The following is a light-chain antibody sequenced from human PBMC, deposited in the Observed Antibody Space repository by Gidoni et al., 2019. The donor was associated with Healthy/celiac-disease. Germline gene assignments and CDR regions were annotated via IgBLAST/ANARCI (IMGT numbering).Light chain of an antibody. CDR1: QSVSSSY. CDR3: QQYGSSPWT. Sequence: EIVLTPSPGTLSLSPGERATLSCRASQSVSSSYLAGYQQKPGQAPRLLIYGASSRATGIPDRCSGSGSGTDFILTISRLEPEDFAVYYFQQYGSSPWTFGQGTKVEIK. J-gene: IGKJ1*01. V-gene: IGKV3-20*01. CDR2: GAS.